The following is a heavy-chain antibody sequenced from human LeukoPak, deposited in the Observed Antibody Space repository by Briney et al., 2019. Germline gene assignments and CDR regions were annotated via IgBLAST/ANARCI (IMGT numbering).Heavy chain of an antibody. Sequence: ASVKVSCKASGYTFTSYAMNWVRQAPGQGLEWMGWINTNTGNPTYAQGFTGRFVFSLDTSVSTAYLQISSLKAEDTAVYYCARDPYYDFWSGKHNWFDPWGQGTLVTVSS. J-gene: IGHJ5*02. CDR2: INTNTGNP. CDR3: ARDPYYDFWSGKHNWFDP. CDR1: GYTFTSYA. V-gene: IGHV7-4-1*02. D-gene: IGHD3-3*01.